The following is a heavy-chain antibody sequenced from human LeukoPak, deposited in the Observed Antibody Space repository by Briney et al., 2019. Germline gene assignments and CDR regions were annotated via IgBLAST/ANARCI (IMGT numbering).Heavy chain of an antibody. CDR3: AREDDYGGNPNNPFDY. J-gene: IGHJ4*02. V-gene: IGHV4-39*07. CDR2: IYYSGST. CDR1: GGSISSSSYY. Sequence: SETLSLTCTVSGGSISSSSYYWGWIRQPPGKGLEWIGSIYYSGSTYYNPSLKSRVTISVDTSKNQFSLKLSSVTAADTAVYYCAREDDYGGNPNNPFDYWGQGTLVTVSS. D-gene: IGHD4-23*01.